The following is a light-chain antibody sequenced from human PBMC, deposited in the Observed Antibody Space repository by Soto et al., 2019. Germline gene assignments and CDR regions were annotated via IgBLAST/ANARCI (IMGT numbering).Light chain of an antibody. J-gene: IGKJ1*01. V-gene: IGKV3-20*01. CDR3: QQYGSSPLT. Sequence: MGLTQSPGTLSFSPGERTTLSGRASQSISKYLAWYQQKPGQGPRLLIFGASSSATASPDRFSGSGSGTDFTLTINRLEPEDFALYYCQQYGSSPLTFGQGTQVEMK. CDR1: QSISKY. CDR2: GAS.